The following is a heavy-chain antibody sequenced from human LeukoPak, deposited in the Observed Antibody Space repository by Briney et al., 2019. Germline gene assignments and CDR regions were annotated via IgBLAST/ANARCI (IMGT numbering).Heavy chain of an antibody. CDR2: ISSSSTYI. V-gene: IGHV3-21*01. CDR3: ARLYSSGWFFDY. J-gene: IGHJ4*02. Sequence: GGSLRLSCAASGFTFSSYNMNWVRQAPGKGLEWVSSISSSSTYIYYADSVKGRFTISRDNAKNSLYLQMNSLRAEDTAVYYCARLYSSGWFFDYWGQGTLATVSS. D-gene: IGHD6-19*01. CDR1: GFTFSSYN.